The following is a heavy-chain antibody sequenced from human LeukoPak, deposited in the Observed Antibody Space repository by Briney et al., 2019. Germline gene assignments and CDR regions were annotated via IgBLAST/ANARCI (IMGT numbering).Heavy chain of an antibody. CDR2: ISGSGSTT. J-gene: IGHJ4*02. Sequence: GGSLRLSCAASGFTFSSYAMSWVRRAPGKGLEWVSTISGSGSTTYHADSAKGRFTISRDSSKNTLYLQMNSLRAEDTAVYYCAKESSGYYYDFDYWGQGTLVTVSS. D-gene: IGHD3-22*01. CDR3: AKESSGYYYDFDY. V-gene: IGHV3-23*01. CDR1: GFTFSSYA.